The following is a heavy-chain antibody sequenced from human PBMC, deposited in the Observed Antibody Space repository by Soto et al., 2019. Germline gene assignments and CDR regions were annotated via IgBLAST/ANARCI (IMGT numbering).Heavy chain of an antibody. J-gene: IGHJ4*02. Sequence: GGSLRLSCAASEFTFSSYAMSWIRQAPGKGLEWVSAISGSGGRTYYADSVKGRFTISRDNSKNTLYLQMNSLRAEDTAVYYCAKEQWVKLRYFDRLGVYWGQGTLVTVSS. V-gene: IGHV3-23*01. D-gene: IGHD3-9*01. CDR1: EFTFSSYA. CDR2: ISGSGGRT. CDR3: AKEQWVKLRYFDRLGVY.